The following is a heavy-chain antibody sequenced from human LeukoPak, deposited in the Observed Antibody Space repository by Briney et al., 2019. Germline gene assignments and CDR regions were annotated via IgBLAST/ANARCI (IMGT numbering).Heavy chain of an antibody. D-gene: IGHD3-22*01. J-gene: IGHJ3*02. V-gene: IGHV3-21*01. CDR2: ISSSSSYI. CDR1: GFTFSSYS. CDR3: ARITMIVVIFGAFDI. Sequence: GGSLRLSCAASGFTFSSYSMNWVRQAPGKGLEWVSSISSSSSYIYYADSVKGRFTISRDNAKNSLYLQMNSLRAEDTAVYYCARITMIVVIFGAFDIWGQGTMVTVSS.